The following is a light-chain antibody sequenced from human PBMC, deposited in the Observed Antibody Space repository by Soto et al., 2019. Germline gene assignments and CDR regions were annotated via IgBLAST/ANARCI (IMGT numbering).Light chain of an antibody. CDR2: WAS. CDR3: QHYYSIPWT. Sequence: DIVMTQSPDSLAVSLGERATINCKSSQSVFSNSNNKNCIAWYQQKSGQPPKLLFYWASSRESGVPDRFSGGGSGTDFTLTISSLQAEDVATYYCQHYYSIPWTFGQGTRVEIK. V-gene: IGKV4-1*01. J-gene: IGKJ1*01. CDR1: QSVFSNSNNKNC.